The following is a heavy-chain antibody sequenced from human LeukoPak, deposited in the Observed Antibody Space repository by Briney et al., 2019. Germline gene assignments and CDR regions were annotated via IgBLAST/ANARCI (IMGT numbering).Heavy chain of an antibody. CDR1: GGSISSSNW. D-gene: IGHD6-13*01. V-gene: IGHV4-4*02. CDR3: ARDDSSSWYSLDY. J-gene: IGHJ4*02. Sequence: PSGTLSLTCAVSGGSISSSNWWSWVRQPPGKGLEWIGEIYHSGSTNYNPSLKSRVTISVDKSKNQFSLKLSSVTAADTAVYYCARDDSSSWYSLDYWGQGTLVTVSS. CDR2: IYHSGST.